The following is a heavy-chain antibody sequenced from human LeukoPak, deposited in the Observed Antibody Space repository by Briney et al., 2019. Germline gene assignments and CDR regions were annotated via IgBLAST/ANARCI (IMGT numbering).Heavy chain of an antibody. J-gene: IGHJ4*02. V-gene: IGHV4-59*01. Sequence: SETLSLTCTVSGGSISTYYWSWIRQPPGKGLEWIGYIYYSGSTNYNSSLKSRVTISIDTSKNQFSLRLSSVTAADTAVYYCARDNLADYFDYWGQGTQVTVSS. CDR1: GGSISTYY. CDR2: IYYSGST. D-gene: IGHD1-20*01. CDR3: ARDNLADYFDY.